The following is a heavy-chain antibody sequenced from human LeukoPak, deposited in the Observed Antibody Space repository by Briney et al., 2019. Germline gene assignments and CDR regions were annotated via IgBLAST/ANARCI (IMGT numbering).Heavy chain of an antibody. CDR2: IYTSGST. Sequence: SETLSLTCTVSGGSISSGSYYWSWIRQPAGKGLEWIGRIYTSGSTNYNPSLKSRVTISVDTSKNQFSLKLSSVTAADTAVYYCARHPAAGRVDYWGQGTLVTVSS. CDR3: ARHPAAGRVDY. D-gene: IGHD6-13*01. V-gene: IGHV4-61*02. J-gene: IGHJ4*02. CDR1: GGSISSGSYY.